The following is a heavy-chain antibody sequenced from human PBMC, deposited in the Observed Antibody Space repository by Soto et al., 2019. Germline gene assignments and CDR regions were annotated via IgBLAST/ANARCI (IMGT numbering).Heavy chain of an antibody. CDR2: IIPILEAT. D-gene: IGHD2-21*01. Sequence: QVQLVQSGAEVRKPGSSVKVSCRASGGTFSDFTVTWVRQAPGQGLEWMGGIIPILEATKYAQTFQDRVTFTAEESTSTVVMELSSLRSEDTAVYFCATSYCGNECQPNRAFYYFGWDVWGQWTTVTVSS. V-gene: IGHV1-69*01. CDR3: ATSYCGNECQPNRAFYYFGWDV. CDR1: GGTFSDFT. J-gene: IGHJ6*02.